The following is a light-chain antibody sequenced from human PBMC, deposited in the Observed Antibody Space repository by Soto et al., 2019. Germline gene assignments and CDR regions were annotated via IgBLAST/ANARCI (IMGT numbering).Light chain of an antibody. CDR2: GVS. CDR1: QSLSGNY. J-gene: IGKJ2*01. Sequence: EIVLTQSPGTLSLSPGERATLSCRASQSLSGNYLAWYQQKPGQAPRLLIFGVSSRATGIPDRFSGSGSGTDFTLTINRLEPEDFAVYYCHHYGSSPYTFGLGTKPEIK. V-gene: IGKV3-20*01. CDR3: HHYGSSPYT.